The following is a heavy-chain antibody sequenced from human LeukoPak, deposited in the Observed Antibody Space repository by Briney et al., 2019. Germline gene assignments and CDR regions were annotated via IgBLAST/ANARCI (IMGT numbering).Heavy chain of an antibody. V-gene: IGHV3-74*01. J-gene: IGHJ4*02. CDR1: GFTFRTYW. CDR3: ARVVGATNY. CDR2: INSDGSST. Sequence: GGSLTLSCAASGFTFRTYWMHWVRQAPGKGLVCISRINSDGSSTDYVDSVKGRFTISRDNAKHTLYLQMNSLRGEDTAVYYCARVVGATNYWGQGTLVTVSS. D-gene: IGHD1-26*01.